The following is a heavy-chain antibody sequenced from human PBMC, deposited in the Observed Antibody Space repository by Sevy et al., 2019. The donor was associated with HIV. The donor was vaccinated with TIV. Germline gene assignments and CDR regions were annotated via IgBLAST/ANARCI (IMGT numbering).Heavy chain of an antibody. CDR3: AVAPPVLSASDSLNWFDP. CDR1: GGSISYYY. CDR2: IYHTGST. J-gene: IGHJ5*02. D-gene: IGHD5-12*01. V-gene: IGHV4-59*01. Sequence: SETLSLTCSVSGGSISYYYWSWIRQPPGKGLEWIGYIYHTGSTNYNPSLKSRVTISIDTSKNHFSLKLTSVTAADTAIYYCAVAPPVLSASDSLNWFDPWGQGTLVTVSS.